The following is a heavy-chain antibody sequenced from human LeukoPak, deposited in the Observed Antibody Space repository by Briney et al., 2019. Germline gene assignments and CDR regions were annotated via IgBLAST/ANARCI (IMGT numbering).Heavy chain of an antibody. CDR1: GGSISSGDYY. J-gene: IGHJ4*02. D-gene: IGHD3-10*01. CDR2: IYYSGST. V-gene: IGHV4-30-4*08. Sequence: PSETLSLTCTVSGGSISSGDYYWSWIRQPPGKGLEWIGHIYYSGSTYYNPSLKSRVTISVDTSKNQFSLKLSSVTAADTAVYYCARTSYYYGSGSSANEDYWGQGTLVTVSS. CDR3: ARTSYYYGSGSSANEDY.